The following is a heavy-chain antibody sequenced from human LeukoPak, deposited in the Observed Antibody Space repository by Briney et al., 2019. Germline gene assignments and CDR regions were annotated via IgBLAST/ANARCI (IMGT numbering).Heavy chain of an antibody. V-gene: IGHV3-74*01. D-gene: IGHD6-19*01. J-gene: IGHJ4*02. CDR3: ASRVNSGWSFDY. CDR1: GFTFSSYW. Sequence: PGGSLRLSCAASGFTFSSYWMHWVRQAPGKGLVWVSRINSDGSSTSYAVSVKGRFTISRDNAKNTLYLQMNSLRAEDTAVYYCASRVNSGWSFDYWGQGTLVTVSS. CDR2: INSDGSST.